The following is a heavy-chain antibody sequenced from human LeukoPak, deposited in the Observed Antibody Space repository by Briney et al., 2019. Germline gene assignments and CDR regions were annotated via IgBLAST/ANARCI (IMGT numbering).Heavy chain of an antibody. D-gene: IGHD1-26*01. V-gene: IGHV4-59*01. J-gene: IGHJ6*02. CDR3: AREGSVGATRGYYYGMDV. CDR2: IYYRGST. CDR1: GGSISSYY. Sequence: SETLSLTCTVSGGSISSYYWSWIRQPPGKGLEWIGYIYYRGSTNYNPSIKSRVTISVDTSKNQFSLTLSSVTAADTAVYYCAREGSVGATRGYYYGMDVWGQGTLVTVSS.